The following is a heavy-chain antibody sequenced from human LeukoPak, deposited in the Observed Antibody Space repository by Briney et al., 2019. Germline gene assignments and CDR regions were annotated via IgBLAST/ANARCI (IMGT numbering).Heavy chain of an antibody. V-gene: IGHV4-30-4*01. Sequence: SETLSLTCTVSGGSISSGDYYWSWIRQPPGKGLEWIGYIYYSGSTYYNPSLESRVTMSVDTSKNQFSLRLNSVTAADTAVYYCTRGFLQIDYWGQGTLVTVSS. CDR2: IYYSGST. CDR1: GGSISSGDYY. CDR3: TRGFLQIDY. J-gene: IGHJ4*02.